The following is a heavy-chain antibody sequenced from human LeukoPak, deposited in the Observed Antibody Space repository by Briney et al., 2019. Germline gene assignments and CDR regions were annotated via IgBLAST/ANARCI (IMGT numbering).Heavy chain of an antibody. V-gene: IGHV3-49*04. CDR3: SRGLRFPDV. J-gene: IGHJ6*04. Sequence: GGSLRLSCAASGFTVSINYMTWVRQAPGTGLEGVGFIRTKTYAEATEYAASVKGRFTFSRDDSNSIAHLQMNSLKTEDTAVYYCSRGLRFPDVWGKGTTVTVSS. CDR2: IRTKTYAEAT. CDR1: GFTVSINY. D-gene: IGHD3-3*01.